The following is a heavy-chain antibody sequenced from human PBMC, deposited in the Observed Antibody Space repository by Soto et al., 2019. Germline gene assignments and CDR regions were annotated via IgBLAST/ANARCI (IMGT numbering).Heavy chain of an antibody. CDR3: ARVLGSWYDDY. J-gene: IGHJ4*02. D-gene: IGHD6-13*01. CDR1: GFPFSDYY. V-gene: IGHV3-11*05. CDR2: ISSSSSYT. Sequence: QVQLVESGGGLVKPGGSLRLSCPAPGFPFSDYYISWIPQPQGKGLEWVSDISSSSSYTNNADSVKGRFTISRDNAKNSLYLQMNSLRAEDTAVYYCARVLGSWYDDYWGQGTLVTVS.